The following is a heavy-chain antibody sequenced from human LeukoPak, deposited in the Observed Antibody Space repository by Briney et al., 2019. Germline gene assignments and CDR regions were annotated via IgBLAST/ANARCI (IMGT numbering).Heavy chain of an antibody. J-gene: IGHJ6*02. D-gene: IGHD5-12*01. CDR3: ARESGHLYGRDV. CDR1: GGSISSYY. CDR2: IYYSGST. V-gene: IGHV4-59*01. Sequence: SGALSHTCTVSGGSISSYYWSWIRQPPGKGVEWMGHIYYSGSTNYNSCLKSRVTLPVHTAKHQDSLKLSSVTAADTPVYYCARESGHLYGRDVWGQRTTVTVSS.